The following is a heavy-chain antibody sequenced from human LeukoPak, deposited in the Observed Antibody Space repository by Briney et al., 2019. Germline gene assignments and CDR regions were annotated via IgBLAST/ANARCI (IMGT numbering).Heavy chain of an antibody. V-gene: IGHV3-23*01. CDR2: ITGGGSTT. CDR3: ARESPVAATGRSWFDS. J-gene: IGHJ5*01. Sequence: GGSLRLSCAASGFTFSSYAMSWVRQAPGKGLEWVSTITGGGSTTYYADSVKGRFTISRDNSKNTLYLQMNSLRAEDAALYYCARESPVAATGRSWFDSWGQGTLVTVSS. CDR1: GFTFSSYA. D-gene: IGHD6-13*01.